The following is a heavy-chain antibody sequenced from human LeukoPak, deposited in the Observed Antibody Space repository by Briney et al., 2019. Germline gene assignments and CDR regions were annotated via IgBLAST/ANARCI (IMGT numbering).Heavy chain of an antibody. CDR1: GYTFTNYG. V-gene: IGHV1-18*01. D-gene: IGHD3-16*01. J-gene: IGHJ5*02. CDR3: ARDWGAMNNCFDP. Sequence: PLASVKVSCKASGYTFTNYGISWVRQAPGQELEWMGWISTNSDIRTYAQTLQGRFTMTTDTATTTAYMELNNLTFDDTAVYYCARDWGAMNNCFDPWGQGTPVTVSS. CDR2: ISTNSDIR.